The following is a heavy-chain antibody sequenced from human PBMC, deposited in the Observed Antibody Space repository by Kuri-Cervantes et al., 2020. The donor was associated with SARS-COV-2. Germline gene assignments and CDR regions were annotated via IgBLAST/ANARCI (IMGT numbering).Heavy chain of an antibody. CDR2: INKDANKI. Sequence: GGSLRLSCAASGFTLDSYWMTWFRQAPGQGLEWVANINKDANKIHYVDSVKGRFTISRDNARNSLFLQMDSLRAEDTAVYYCARGAVGASAWGDYWGQGTLVTVSS. D-gene: IGHD1-26*01. CDR1: GFTLDSYW. CDR3: ARGAVGASAWGDY. V-gene: IGHV3-7*03. J-gene: IGHJ4*02.